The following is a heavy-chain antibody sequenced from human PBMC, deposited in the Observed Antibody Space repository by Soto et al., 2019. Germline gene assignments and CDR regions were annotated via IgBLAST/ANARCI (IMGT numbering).Heavy chain of an antibody. V-gene: IGHV1-18*01. D-gene: IGHD6-13*01. J-gene: IGHJ6*02. Sequence: QVQLVQSGAEVKKPGASVKVSCKASGYTFTSYGISWVRQAPGQGLEWMGWISAYNGNTNYAQKLQGRVTMTTDTTTSTAHMELRSLRSDDTAVYYCARLGAAGGYYYYGMDVWGQGTTVTVSS. CDR3: ARLGAAGGYYYYGMDV. CDR2: ISAYNGNT. CDR1: GYTFTSYG.